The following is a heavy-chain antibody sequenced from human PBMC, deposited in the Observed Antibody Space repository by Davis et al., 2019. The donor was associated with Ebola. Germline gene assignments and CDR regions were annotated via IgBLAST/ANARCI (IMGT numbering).Heavy chain of an antibody. CDR1: GCTFTSDC. Sequence: GESLKISCKGSGCTFTSDCIGWVRQMPGKGLEWMGFICPGDSETRYSPSFRGQVLISVDKSINTAYLHWGNLKASDSALYYCARHGGSYRSPEPFDYWGQGTLVTVSS. CDR2: ICPGDSET. D-gene: IGHD3-16*02. J-gene: IGHJ4*02. CDR3: ARHGGSYRSPEPFDY. V-gene: IGHV5-51*01.